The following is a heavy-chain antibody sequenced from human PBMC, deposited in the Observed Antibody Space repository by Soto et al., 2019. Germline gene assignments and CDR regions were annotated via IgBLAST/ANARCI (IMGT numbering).Heavy chain of an antibody. D-gene: IGHD3-3*01. CDR2: IYYSGST. CDR1: GGSISSSSYY. Sequence: QLQLQESGPGLVKPSETLSLTCTVSGGSISSSSYYWGWIRQPPGKGLEWIGSIYYSGSTYYNPPRQVRGTISVDTSMIQFALKLSSVTAAGTAVYYCARQGWDNDFWLRSTYGMDVWGQGTTVTASS. J-gene: IGHJ6*02. V-gene: IGHV4-39*01. CDR3: ARQGWDNDFWLRSTYGMDV.